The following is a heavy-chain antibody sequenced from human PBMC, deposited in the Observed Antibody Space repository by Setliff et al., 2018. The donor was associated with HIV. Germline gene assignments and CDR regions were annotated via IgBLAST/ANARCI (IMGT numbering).Heavy chain of an antibody. D-gene: IGHD3-16*01. CDR1: GFTFATYA. CDR3: ARVIMITFGGPDY. J-gene: IGHJ4*02. Sequence: GGSLRLSCAASGFTFATYAMSWVRQAPGKGLEWVSAISGSGGSTYYADSVKGRFTISRDNSKNTVYLEMNSLRGDDTAVYFCARVIMITFGGPDYWGQGTLVTVSS. CDR2: ISGSGGST. V-gene: IGHV3-23*01.